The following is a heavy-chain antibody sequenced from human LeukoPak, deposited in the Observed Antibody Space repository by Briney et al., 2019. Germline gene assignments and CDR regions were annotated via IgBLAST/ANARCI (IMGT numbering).Heavy chain of an antibody. D-gene: IGHD4-23*01. CDR2: ISAYNGNT. CDR1: GYTFTSYG. Sequence: ASVKVSCKASGYTFTSYGISWVRQAPGQGLEWMGWISAYNGNTNYAQKLQGRVTMTTDTATSTTYMELRSLRSGDTAVYYCARIDYGGNSPVDYWGPGTLVTVSS. J-gene: IGHJ4*02. V-gene: IGHV1-18*01. CDR3: ARIDYGGNSPVDY.